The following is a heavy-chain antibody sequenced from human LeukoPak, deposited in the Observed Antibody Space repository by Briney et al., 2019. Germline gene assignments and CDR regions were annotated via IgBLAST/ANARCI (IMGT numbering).Heavy chain of an antibody. D-gene: IGHD3-9*01. Sequence: ASVKVSRKASGYTFTGYYIYWVRQAPGQGLEWMGWINPNSGGTNYAQKFQGRVTMTRDTSISTAYMELSSLRSEDTAVYYCARGSPDILTGYYDYWGQGTLVTVSS. V-gene: IGHV1-2*02. CDR3: ARGSPDILTGYYDY. CDR2: INPNSGGT. CDR1: GYTFTGYY. J-gene: IGHJ4*02.